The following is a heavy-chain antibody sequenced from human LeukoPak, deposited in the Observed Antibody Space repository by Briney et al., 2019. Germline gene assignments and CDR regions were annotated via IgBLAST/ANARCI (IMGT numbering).Heavy chain of an antibody. CDR1: GFTLSPYR. J-gene: IGHJ3*02. Sequence: PGGSLRLSCAASGFTLSPYRMNWVRQAPGKGLEWISYISSGSSSIYYADSVKGRFTISRDNAKNSLDLQMNTLRAEDTAVYFCARDYSSSSGRAFDIWGQGTMVTVSS. CDR2: ISSGSSSI. CDR3: ARDYSSSSGRAFDI. V-gene: IGHV3-48*04. D-gene: IGHD6-6*01.